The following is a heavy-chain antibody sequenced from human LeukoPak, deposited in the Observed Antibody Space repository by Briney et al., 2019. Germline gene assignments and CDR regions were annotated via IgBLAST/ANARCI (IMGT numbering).Heavy chain of an antibody. Sequence: GGSLRLSCAASGFTFSDYYMSWIRQAPGKGLEWVSYISSSGSTIYYADSVKGRFTISRDNAKNSLYLQMNSLRAEDAAVYYCASERGDSITIFGVVGPFDYWGQGTLVTVSS. CDR1: GFTFSDYY. D-gene: IGHD3-3*01. J-gene: IGHJ4*02. CDR3: ASERGDSITIFGVVGPFDY. V-gene: IGHV3-11*01. CDR2: ISSSGSTI.